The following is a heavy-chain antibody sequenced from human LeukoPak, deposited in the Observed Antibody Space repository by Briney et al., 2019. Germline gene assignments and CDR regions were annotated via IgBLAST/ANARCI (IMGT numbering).Heavy chain of an antibody. J-gene: IGHJ4*02. Sequence: GGSLRLSCAASGFTFRSYEMNWVRQAPGKGLEWVSYISSSGSTIVYADSVKGRFTISRDNAKNSLYLQMNSLRAEDTAVYYCAREDSGNYFDYWGQGTLVTVSP. V-gene: IGHV3-48*03. D-gene: IGHD6-19*01. CDR1: GFTFRSYE. CDR3: AREDSGNYFDY. CDR2: ISSSGSTI.